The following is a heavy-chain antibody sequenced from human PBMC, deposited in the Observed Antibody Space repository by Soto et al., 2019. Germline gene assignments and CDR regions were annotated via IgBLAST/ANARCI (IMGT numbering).Heavy chain of an antibody. CDR2: FGVGGNYI. CDR3: AKDAISGNQVWDSFDY. V-gene: IGHV3-23*01. Sequence: GGSLRLSCAASGFTFSNYAMNWVRQAPGKGLEWVSGFGVGGNYIYYADSVKGRFTISRDKSKNTLYLQMNSLRAEDTAVYYCAKDAISGNQVWDSFDYGGQGTPVTVS. J-gene: IGHJ4*02. CDR1: GFTFSNYA. D-gene: IGHD7-27*01.